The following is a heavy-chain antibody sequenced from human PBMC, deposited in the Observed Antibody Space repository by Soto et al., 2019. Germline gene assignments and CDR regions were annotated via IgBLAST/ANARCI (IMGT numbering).Heavy chain of an antibody. Sequence: PGESLKISCKGSGYSFTSYWIGWVRQMPGKGLEWMGIIYPGDSDTRYSPSFQGQVTISADKSISTAYLQWSSLKASDTAMYYCARRPNYVILTGYQPHEAFDIWGQGTMVTL. CDR2: IYPGDSDT. D-gene: IGHD3-9*01. CDR1: GYSFTSYW. CDR3: ARRPNYVILTGYQPHEAFDI. V-gene: IGHV5-51*01. J-gene: IGHJ3*02.